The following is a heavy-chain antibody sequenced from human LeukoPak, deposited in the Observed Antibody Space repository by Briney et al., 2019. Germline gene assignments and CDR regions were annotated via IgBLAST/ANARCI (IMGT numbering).Heavy chain of an antibody. J-gene: IGHJ4*02. D-gene: IGHD3/OR15-3a*01. V-gene: IGHV3-23*01. CDR1: GFTFSSYA. Sequence: GGSLRLSCAASGFTFSSYAMAWVRQTPGKGLEWVSTIYTSGGSTHYADSVKGRFTISRDNSKNTMYLQMNSLRVEDTAIYYCATDVGTVFFDNWGQGTVVTVSS. CDR2: IYTSGGST. CDR3: ATDVGTVFFDN.